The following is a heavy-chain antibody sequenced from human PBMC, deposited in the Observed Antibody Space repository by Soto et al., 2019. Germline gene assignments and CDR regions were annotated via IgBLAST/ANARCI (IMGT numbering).Heavy chain of an antibody. CDR1: GYTFTAYY. V-gene: IGHV1-2*02. CDR2: INPVSGDT. CDR3: ARDPGDRTFEN. D-gene: IGHD2-21*02. Sequence: ASVKVSCKASGYTFTAYYIHWVRQAPGQGLEWMGWINPVSGDTSYAQKFQGRVTMTRDTSFGPAYMELSSLRSDDTAIYYCARDPGDRTFENWGQGTLVTVYS. J-gene: IGHJ4*02.